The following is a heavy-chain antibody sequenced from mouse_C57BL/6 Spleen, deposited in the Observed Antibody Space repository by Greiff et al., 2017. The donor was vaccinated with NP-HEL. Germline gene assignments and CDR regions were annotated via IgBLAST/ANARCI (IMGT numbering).Heavy chain of an antibody. D-gene: IGHD1-1*01. Sequence: EVQLQQSGPELVKPGASVKISCKASGYSFTGYYMNWVKQSPEKSLEWIGEINPSTGGTTYNQKFKAKATLTVDKSSSTAYMQLKSLTSEDSAVYYGARRAYYYGSSYDAMDYWGQGTSVTVSS. CDR2: INPSTGGT. J-gene: IGHJ4*01. CDR1: GYSFTGYY. V-gene: IGHV1-42*01. CDR3: ARRAYYYGSSYDAMDY.